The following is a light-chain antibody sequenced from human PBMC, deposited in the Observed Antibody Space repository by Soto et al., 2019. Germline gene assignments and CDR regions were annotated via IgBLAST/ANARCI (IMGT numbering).Light chain of an antibody. CDR1: SSNIGSNT. V-gene: IGLV1-44*01. J-gene: IGLJ1*01. CDR2: ANN. CDR3: AAWDDSLNVYV. Sequence: QLVLTQPPSASGTPGQRVTISCSGSSSNIGSNTVNWYQQLPGTAPKLLIHANNQRPSGVPDRFSGSKSGTSASLAISWLQSEEADYYCAAWDDSLNVYVFGTGTKLTVL.